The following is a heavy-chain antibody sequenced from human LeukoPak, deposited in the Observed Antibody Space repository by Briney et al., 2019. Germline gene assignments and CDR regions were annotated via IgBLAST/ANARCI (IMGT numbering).Heavy chain of an antibody. Sequence: SVKVSCKASGRTFSSYAISWVRQAPGQGLEWMGRIIPIFGIANYAQKFQGRVTITADKSTSTAYIELSSLRSEDTAVYYCARDLPRGAYYDSSGPFDYWGQGTLVTVSS. J-gene: IGHJ4*02. CDR3: ARDLPRGAYYDSSGPFDY. CDR1: GRTFSSYA. D-gene: IGHD3-22*01. CDR2: IIPIFGIA. V-gene: IGHV1-69*04.